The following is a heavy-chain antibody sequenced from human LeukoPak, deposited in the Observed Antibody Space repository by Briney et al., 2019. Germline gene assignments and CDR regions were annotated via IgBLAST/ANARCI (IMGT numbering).Heavy chain of an antibody. V-gene: IGHV3-48*02. CDR1: GFTFSSYS. CDR3: ARDKDYGFDY. Sequence: GGSLRLSCAASGFTFSSYSMNWVRQAPGKGLEWVSYIGTTTTIDYADSVKGRFAISRDNAQNSLFLQMNSLRDEDTAVYYCARDKDYGFDYWGQGTLVTVSS. J-gene: IGHJ4*02. CDR2: IGTTTTI. D-gene: IGHD4-17*01.